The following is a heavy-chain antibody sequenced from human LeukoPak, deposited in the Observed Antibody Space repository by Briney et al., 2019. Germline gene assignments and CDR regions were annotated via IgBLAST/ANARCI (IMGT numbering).Heavy chain of an antibody. V-gene: IGHV4-59*01. CDR2: IYYSGST. CDR3: ARDRYCGGVQGLAAFDI. J-gene: IGHJ3*02. CDR1: GGSISSYY. D-gene: IGHD2-21*01. Sequence: PSETLSLTCTVSGGSISSYYWSWIRQPPGKGLEWIGYIYYSGSTNYNPSLKSRVTISVDTSKNQFSLKLSSVPAADTAVYYCARDRYCGGVQGLAAFDIWGQGTMVTVSS.